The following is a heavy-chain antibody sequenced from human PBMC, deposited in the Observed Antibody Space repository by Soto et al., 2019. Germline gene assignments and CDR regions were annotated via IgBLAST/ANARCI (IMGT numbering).Heavy chain of an antibody. CDR3: ARVVITFGGPHFDY. Sequence: SETLSLTCTVSNGSISSRSSYWGWIRQTPGKGLEWIGSIYYIGNTYYNPSLKSRVTISIDTSKTQFSLKMNSVTAADTAVYYCARVVITFGGPHFDYWGQGTLVTVSS. J-gene: IGHJ4*02. V-gene: IGHV4-39*01. CDR2: IYYIGNT. CDR1: NGSISSRSSY. D-gene: IGHD3-16*01.